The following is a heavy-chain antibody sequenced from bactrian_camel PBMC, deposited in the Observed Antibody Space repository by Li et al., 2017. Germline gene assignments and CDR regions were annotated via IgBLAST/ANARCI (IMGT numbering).Heavy chain of an antibody. Sequence: HVQLVESGGGLVQPGWSLRLSCAASGFIFANKWMHWVRQAPGKGLEWVSTIYLSNNAYAAASVKGRFTISRNNAKNTVYLQMNSLKSEDTALYYCAKNSVDGLSIDSWGQGTQVTVS. J-gene: IGHJ4*01. CDR1: GFIFANKW. V-gene: IGHV3S1*01. CDR3: AKNSVDGLSIDS. D-gene: IGHD3*01. CDR2: IYLSNNA.